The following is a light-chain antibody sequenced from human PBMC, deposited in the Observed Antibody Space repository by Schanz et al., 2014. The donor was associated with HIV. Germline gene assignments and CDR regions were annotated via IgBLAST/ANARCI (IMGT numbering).Light chain of an antibody. V-gene: IGKV3-20*01. CDR1: QSVSSN. Sequence: EIVMTQSPATLSVSLGERATLSCRASQSVSSNLAWYQQKPGQAPRLLIYGASSRATGIPDRFSGSGSGTDFTLTISRLEPEDVAVYSCQQYSTSPRTFGQGTKVEIK. J-gene: IGKJ1*01. CDR2: GAS. CDR3: QQYSTSPRT.